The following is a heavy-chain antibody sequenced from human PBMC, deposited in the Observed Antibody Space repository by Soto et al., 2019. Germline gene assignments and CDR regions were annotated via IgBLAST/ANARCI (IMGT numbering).Heavy chain of an antibody. CDR2: IIPIFGTA. J-gene: IGHJ6*02. V-gene: IGHV1-69*12. Sequence: QVQLVQSGAEVKKPGSSVKVSCKASGGTFSSYAISWVRQAPGQGLEWMGGIIPIFGTADYAQKFQGRVTMTAADSTSTAYMELSSLRSEDTAVYYCARHPRRPYYYSGMDVWGQGTTVTVSS. CDR3: ARHPRRPYYYSGMDV. CDR1: GGTFSSYA.